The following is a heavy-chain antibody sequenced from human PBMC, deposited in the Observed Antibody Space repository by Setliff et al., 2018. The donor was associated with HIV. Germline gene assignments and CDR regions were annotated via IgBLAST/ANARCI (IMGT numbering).Heavy chain of an antibody. CDR3: ARGHYGMDV. Sequence: GSLRLSCVVSGYRFKTYYRSWIRQAPGKGLEWVAYISPRGDSSNYADSVKGRFTISRDNSKNSLYLQMNSLRVEDTARYYCARGHYGMDVWGQGTTVTVSS. CDR1: GYRFKTYY. CDR2: ISPRGDSS. J-gene: IGHJ6*02. V-gene: IGHV3-11*05.